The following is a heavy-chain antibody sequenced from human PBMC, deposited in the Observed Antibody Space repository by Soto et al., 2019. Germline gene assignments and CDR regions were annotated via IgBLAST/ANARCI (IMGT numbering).Heavy chain of an antibody. CDR2: IYYSGST. V-gene: IGHV4-30-4*02. J-gene: IGHJ4*02. Sequence: PSDTLSLTCTVTGASISSGDYYWSWIRQPPGKGLEWIGYIYYSGSTYYNPSLKSRVTISVDTSKNQFSLKSSSVTAADTAVYYCARACSGGSCSEGGDYWGQGTLVTVSS. CDR3: ARACSGGSCSEGGDY. D-gene: IGHD2-15*01. CDR1: GASISSGDYY.